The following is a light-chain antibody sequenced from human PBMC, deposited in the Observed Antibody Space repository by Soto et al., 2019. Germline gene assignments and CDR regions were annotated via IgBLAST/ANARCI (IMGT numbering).Light chain of an antibody. V-gene: IGLV2-23*02. CDR2: EVS. CDR1: SSDVGGYNF. Sequence: QSALTQPASVSGSPGQSITISCTGTSSDVGGYNFVSWYLQQPGKVPKLMIYEVSKRPSGFSNRFSGSKSGNTASLTISGLQADDEADYYCCSHAGSSTYAFGTGTKLTVL. J-gene: IGLJ1*01. CDR3: CSHAGSSTYA.